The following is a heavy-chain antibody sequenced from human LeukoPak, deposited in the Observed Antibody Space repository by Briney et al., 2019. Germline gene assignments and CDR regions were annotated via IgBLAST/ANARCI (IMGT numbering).Heavy chain of an antibody. D-gene: IGHD6-19*01. CDR1: GFTFSSYA. Sequence: GGSLRLSCAASGFTFSSYAMSWVRQAPGKGLEWVSAISGSGGSTYYADSVKGRFTISRDNSKNTLYLQMNSLRAEDTAVYYCAKGREYYSSGWYAEYYFDYWGQGTLVTVSS. V-gene: IGHV3-23*01. CDR2: ISGSGGST. CDR3: AKGREYYSSGWYAEYYFDY. J-gene: IGHJ4*02.